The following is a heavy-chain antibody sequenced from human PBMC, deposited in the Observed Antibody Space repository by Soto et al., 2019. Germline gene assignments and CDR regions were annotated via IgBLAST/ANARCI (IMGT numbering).Heavy chain of an antibody. CDR2: ISGSGART. D-gene: IGHD6-19*01. J-gene: IGHJ4*02. V-gene: IGHV3-23*04. Sequence: EVRLVESGGGLVQPGGSLRLSCAAAGFTVSSYSMSWVRQAPGKGRGWVSSISGSGARTYYADSVKGSFTSSRANAKNSLYLQMDSLRAGDTALFYCARSRSSGGLPPFDYWGQGPLVTVSS. CDR1: GFTVSSYS. CDR3: ARSRSSGGLPPFDY.